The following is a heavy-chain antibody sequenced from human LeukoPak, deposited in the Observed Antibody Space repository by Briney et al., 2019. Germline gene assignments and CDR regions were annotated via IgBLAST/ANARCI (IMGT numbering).Heavy chain of an antibody. CDR1: GDSINRNSYY. CDR2: IYNGATT. V-gene: IGHV4-39*01. D-gene: IGHD2-2*02. CDR3: VRHMLVVAAAAISPFDH. J-gene: IGHJ4*02. Sequence: SETLSLTFTVSGDSINRNSYYWGWIRHPPGRGLEWLGGIYNGATTFYNPSLKSRVTVSEETSKNQFSLKLTSVTAADTAVYYCVRHMLVVAAAAISPFDHWGQGILVSVSS.